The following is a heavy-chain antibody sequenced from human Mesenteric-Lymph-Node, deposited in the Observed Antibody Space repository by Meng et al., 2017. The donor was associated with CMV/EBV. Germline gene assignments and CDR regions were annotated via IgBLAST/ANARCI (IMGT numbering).Heavy chain of an antibody. CDR2: LSTTSSYI. J-gene: IGHJ6*02. CDR3: ARTRSMYYYYGMDV. CDR1: GFSFSSNS. D-gene: IGHD5-24*01. V-gene: IGHV3-21*01. Sequence: GESLKISCAASGFSFSSNSMNWVRQAPGKGLEWVSSLSTTSSYIYYADSVKGRFTISRDNAKNSLYLHMNSLRAEDTAVYYCARTRSMYYYYGMDVWGQGTTVTVSS.